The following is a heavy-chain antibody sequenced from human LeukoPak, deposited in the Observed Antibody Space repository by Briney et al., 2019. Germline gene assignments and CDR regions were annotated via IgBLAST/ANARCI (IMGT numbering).Heavy chain of an antibody. CDR2: INHSGST. J-gene: IGHJ3*02. CDR1: GGSFSGYY. CDR3: ARDISIFGVVIKPAFDI. Sequence: SETLSLTCAVYGGSFSGYYWSWIRQPPGKGLEWIGEINHSGSTNYNPSLKSRVTISVDTSKNQFSLKLSSVTAADTAVYYCARDISIFGVVIKPAFDIWGQGTMVTVSS. D-gene: IGHD3-3*01. V-gene: IGHV4-34*01.